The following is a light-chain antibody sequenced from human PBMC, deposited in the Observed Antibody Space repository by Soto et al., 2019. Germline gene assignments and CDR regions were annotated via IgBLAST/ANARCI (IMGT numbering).Light chain of an antibody. CDR3: CSYAGSYTML. J-gene: IGLJ2*01. CDR1: SSDVGGYNY. Sequence: QSALTQPRSVSGSPGQSVTIYCTGTSSDVGGYNYVSWYQQHPGKAPKFIIYDVNKRPSGVPDRFSGSKSGTTASLTISGLQADDEADYYCCSYAGSYTMLFGGGTKLTVL. V-gene: IGLV2-11*01. CDR2: DVN.